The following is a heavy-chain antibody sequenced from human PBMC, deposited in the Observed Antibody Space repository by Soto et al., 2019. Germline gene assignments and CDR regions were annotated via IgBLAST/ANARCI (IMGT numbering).Heavy chain of an antibody. CDR1: GGTFSSYA. Sequence: QVQLVQSGAEVKKPGSSVKVSCKASGGTFSSYAISWVRQAPGQGLEWMGGIIPIFGTANYAQKFQGRVTITADTSTSTAYMELRSLRSDDTAVYYCARDGLRDFWSGYYPLDYWGQGTLVTVSS. V-gene: IGHV1-69*06. D-gene: IGHD3-3*01. J-gene: IGHJ4*02. CDR2: IIPIFGTA. CDR3: ARDGLRDFWSGYYPLDY.